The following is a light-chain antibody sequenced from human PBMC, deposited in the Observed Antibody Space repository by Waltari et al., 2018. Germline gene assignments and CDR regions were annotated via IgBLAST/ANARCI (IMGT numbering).Light chain of an antibody. J-gene: IGKJ2*01. CDR2: DAV. CDR1: QSVDNS. Sequence: IVLTQSPASLSLSPGERATLSCSASQSVDNSLAWYQQKPGQAPRLFIYDAVNRPADVPARFSGSGSGTDFTLIISSLEPEDFAVYYCQQRGSWPYTFGQGTTVEIK. V-gene: IGKV3-11*01. CDR3: QQRGSWPYT.